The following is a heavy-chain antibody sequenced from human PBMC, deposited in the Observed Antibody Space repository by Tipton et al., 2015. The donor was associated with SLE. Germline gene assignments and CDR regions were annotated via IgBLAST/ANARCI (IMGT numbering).Heavy chain of an antibody. V-gene: IGHV3-21*01. D-gene: IGHD2-2*01. Sequence: GSLRLSCAASGFTFSSYGMHWVRQAPGKGLEWVSSISSSSSYIYYADSVKGRFTISRDNAKNSLYLQMNSLRAEDTAVYYCARDHYCRSTSCYGEGGGMDVWGQGTTVTVSS. J-gene: IGHJ6*02. CDR3: ARDHYCRSTSCYGEGGGMDV. CDR2: ISSSSSYI. CDR1: GFTFSSYG.